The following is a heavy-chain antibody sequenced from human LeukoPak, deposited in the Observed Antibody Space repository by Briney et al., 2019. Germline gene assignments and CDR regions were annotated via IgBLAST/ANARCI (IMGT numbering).Heavy chain of an antibody. CDR1: GGTFSSYA. V-gene: IGHV1-69*04. CDR2: IIPILGIA. J-gene: IGHJ4*02. Sequence: SVKVSCKASGGTFSSYAISWVRQAPGQGLEWMGRIIPILGIANYAQKFQGRVTITADKSTSTAYMELSSLRSEDTAMYYCARADPYGSGSYYIDYWGQGTLVTVSS. CDR3: ARADPYGSGSYYIDY. D-gene: IGHD3-10*01.